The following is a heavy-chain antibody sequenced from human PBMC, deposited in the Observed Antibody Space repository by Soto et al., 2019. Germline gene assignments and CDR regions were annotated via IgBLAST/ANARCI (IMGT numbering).Heavy chain of an antibody. CDR1: GYTFTSYY. CDR3: ARDPRGYCSGGSCQDAEYFQH. D-gene: IGHD2-15*01. V-gene: IGHV1-46*01. J-gene: IGHJ1*01. Sequence: ASVKVSCKASGYTFTSYYMHWVRQAPGQGLEWMGIINPSGGSTSYAQKFQGRVTMTRDTSTSTVYMELSSLRSEDTAVYYCARDPRGYCSGGSCQDAEYFQHWGQGTLVTVSS. CDR2: INPSGGST.